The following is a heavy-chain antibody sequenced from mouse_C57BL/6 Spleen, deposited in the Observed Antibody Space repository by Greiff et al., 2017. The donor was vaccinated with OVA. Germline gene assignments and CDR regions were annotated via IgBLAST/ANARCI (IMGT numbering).Heavy chain of an antibody. J-gene: IGHJ3*01. CDR2: IDPETGGT. Sequence: QVQLKQSGAELVRPGASVTLSCKASGYTFTDYEMHWVKQTPVPGLEWIGAIDPETGGTAYNQKFKGKAILTADKSSSTAYMELRSLTSEDSAVYYCTKFAYWGQGTLVTVSA. V-gene: IGHV1-15*01. CDR1: GYTFTDYE. CDR3: TKFAY.